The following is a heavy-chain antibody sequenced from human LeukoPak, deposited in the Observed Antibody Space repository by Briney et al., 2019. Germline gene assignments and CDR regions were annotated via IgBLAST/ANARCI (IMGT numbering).Heavy chain of an antibody. J-gene: IGHJ4*02. CDR2: INHSGST. CDR3: ARGWGVYFDY. D-gene: IGHD3-16*01. V-gene: IGHV4-34*01. Sequence: SETLSLTCAVHGGSFSGYYWSWIRQPPGKGLEWIGEINHSGSTNYNPSLKSRVTISVDTSKNQFSLKLSSVTAADTAVYYCARGWGVYFDYWGQGTLVTVSS. CDR1: GGSFSGYY.